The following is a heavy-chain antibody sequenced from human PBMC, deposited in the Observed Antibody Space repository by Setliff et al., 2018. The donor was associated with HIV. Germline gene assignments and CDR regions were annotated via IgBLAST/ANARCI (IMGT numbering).Heavy chain of an antibody. Sequence: SVKVSCKASGGTSSTHAINWVRQAPGQGLEWMGQTISILDITTYAQSLQGRVTITADESTSTFYMELSSLRSADTAVYYCAGPRGDEAFDIWGQGTKVT. CDR1: GGTSSTHA. D-gene: IGHD3-10*01. CDR2: TISILDIT. CDR3: AGPRGDEAFDI. J-gene: IGHJ3*02. V-gene: IGHV1-69*10.